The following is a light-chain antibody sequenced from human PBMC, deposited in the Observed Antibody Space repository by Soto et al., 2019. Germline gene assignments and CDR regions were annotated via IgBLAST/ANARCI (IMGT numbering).Light chain of an antibody. CDR3: QPWGTAIHWV. J-gene: IGLJ3*02. CDR2: LNSDGSH. V-gene: IGLV4-69*01. CDR1: SGHRTYA. Sequence: QLVLTQSPSASASLGASVKFTCTLSSGHRTYAIAWHQQQPEKGPRFLMKLNSDGSHIKGDGIPDRFSGSSSGAERYLTISSRQSEDEADYYFQPWGTAIHWVFGEGTKLTVL.